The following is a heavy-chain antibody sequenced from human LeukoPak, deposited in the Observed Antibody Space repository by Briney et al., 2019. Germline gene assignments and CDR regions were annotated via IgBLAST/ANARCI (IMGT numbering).Heavy chain of an antibody. CDR1: GFTFSSYG. J-gene: IGHJ4*02. Sequence: GGSLRLSCAASGFTFSSYGMHWVRRAPGKGLEWVAFIRYDGSNKYYADSVKGRFTISRDNSKNTLYLQMNSLRAEDTAVYYCAKDRYVRYCSSTSCYHQNYFDYWGQGTLVTVSS. CDR3: AKDRYVRYCSSTSCYHQNYFDY. V-gene: IGHV3-30*02. CDR2: IRYDGSNK. D-gene: IGHD2-2*01.